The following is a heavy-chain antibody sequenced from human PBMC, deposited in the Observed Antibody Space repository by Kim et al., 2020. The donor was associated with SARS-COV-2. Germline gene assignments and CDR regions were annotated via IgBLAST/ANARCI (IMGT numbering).Heavy chain of an antibody. J-gene: IGHJ4*02. CDR1: GGTFSSYA. Sequence: SVKVSCKASGGTFSSYAISWVRQAPGQGLEWMGGIIPIFGTANYAQKFQGRVTITADESTSTAYMELSSLRSEDTAMYYCATHHPAAGTNYWGQGTLVTVSS. D-gene: IGHD6-13*01. V-gene: IGHV1-69*13. CDR3: ATHHPAAGTNY. CDR2: IIPIFGTA.